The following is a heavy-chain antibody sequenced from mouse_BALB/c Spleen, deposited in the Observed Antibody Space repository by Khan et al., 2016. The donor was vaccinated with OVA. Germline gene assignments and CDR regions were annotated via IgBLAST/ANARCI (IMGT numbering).Heavy chain of an antibody. V-gene: IGHV9-3-1*01. D-gene: IGHD2-14*01. J-gene: IGHJ4*01. CDR1: GYTFTIYG. CDR3: ARVGYSGTMDY. CDR2: INTYTGEP. Sequence: QIQLVQSGPELKKPGETVKISCKASGYTFTIYGMNWVRQAPGKGLKWMGWINTYTGEPTYADDFKGRFAFSLETSSSTAFLQINNLKNEDTATYFVARVGYSGTMDYWGQGTSVTVPS.